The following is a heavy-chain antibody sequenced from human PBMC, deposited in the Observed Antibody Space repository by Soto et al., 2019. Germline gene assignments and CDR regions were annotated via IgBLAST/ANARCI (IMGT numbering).Heavy chain of an antibody. D-gene: IGHD3-3*01. CDR1: GGSISNNNW. J-gene: IGHJ4*01. Sequence: QVQLQESGPGLVKPSGTLSLTCTVSGGSISNNNWWSWVRQTPEKGLGWIGQIYHSGNTNYNPSLKSRVSMSLDKSKNQFSLKMNSATAADTAVYYCARFLPGFVGENEAFDFWGHGTLVTVSS. V-gene: IGHV4-4*02. CDR3: ARFLPGFVGENEAFDF. CDR2: IYHSGNT.